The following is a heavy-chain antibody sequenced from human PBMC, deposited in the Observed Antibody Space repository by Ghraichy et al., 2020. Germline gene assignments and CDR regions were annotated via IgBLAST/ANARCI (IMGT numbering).Heavy chain of an antibody. CDR2: LRGSGDST. CDR1: GFTFSTYA. Sequence: GGSLRLTCAASGFTFSTYAMSWFRQAPGKGLEWVSALRGSGDSTYYADSVTGRFTISRDNSKNTLYLQMNSLSVEDTAVYFCAKGRSTTNHYDYWGQGTLVTVSS. D-gene: IGHD2/OR15-2a*01. V-gene: IGHV3-23*01. J-gene: IGHJ4*02. CDR3: AKGRSTTNHYDY.